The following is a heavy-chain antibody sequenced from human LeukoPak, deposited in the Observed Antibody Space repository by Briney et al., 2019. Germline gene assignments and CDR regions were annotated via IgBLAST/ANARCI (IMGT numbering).Heavy chain of an antibody. Sequence: PSQTLSLTCTLSGGSISSGGYYWSWIRQHPGKGLEWIGYIYYSGSTYYNPSLKSRVTISVDTSKNQFSLKLSSVTAADTAVYYCARDRPYYYDSRSGMDVWGQGTTVTVSS. J-gene: IGHJ6*02. D-gene: IGHD3-22*01. CDR2: IYYSGST. CDR3: ARDRPYYYDSRSGMDV. CDR1: GGSISSGGYY. V-gene: IGHV4-31*03.